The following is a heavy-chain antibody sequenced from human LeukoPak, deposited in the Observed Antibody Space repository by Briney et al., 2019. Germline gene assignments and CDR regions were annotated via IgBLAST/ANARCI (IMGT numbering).Heavy chain of an antibody. CDR3: AAGWLLPLDAFDI. Sequence: SVNVSCKASGFTFTSSAVQWVRQARGQRLEWIGWIVVGSGNTNYAQKFQKRVNISRDMSTSTAYMELSSLRSEDTAVNSCAAGWLLPLDAFDIWGQRTMVTVSS. CDR1: GFTFTSSA. D-gene: IGHD3-22*01. J-gene: IGHJ3*02. V-gene: IGHV1-58*01. CDR2: IVVGSGNT.